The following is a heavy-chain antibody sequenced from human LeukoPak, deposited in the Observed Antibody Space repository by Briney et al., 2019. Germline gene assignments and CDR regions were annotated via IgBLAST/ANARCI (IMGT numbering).Heavy chain of an antibody. CDR1: GGPISSYY. Sequence: SEPLSLPCTVSGGPISSYYWRWIRQPPGKGLEWIGYIYYSGSTNYNPSLKSRVTISVHTSKNQFSLKLSSVTAADTAVYYCARDPLKYYDSSGYRWGQGTLVTVSS. D-gene: IGHD3-22*01. V-gene: IGHV4-59*12. CDR3: ARDPLKYYDSSGYR. J-gene: IGHJ4*02. CDR2: IYYSGST.